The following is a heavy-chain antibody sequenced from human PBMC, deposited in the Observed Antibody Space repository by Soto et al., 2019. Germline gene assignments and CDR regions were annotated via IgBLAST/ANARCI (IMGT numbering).Heavy chain of an antibody. J-gene: IGHJ4*02. V-gene: IGHV1-24*01. CDR2: FVPEDGET. CDR1: GYTLTEFS. D-gene: IGHD6-25*01. Sequence: GASVKVSCKVFGYTLTEFSLHWVRQFPGKRSELMVVFVPEDGETNYAQEFKGRVTMTEDTSTDTAYMELSRLRSEDTAVYYCATDLLSAISSGYWGQGTLVTVSS. CDR3: ATDLLSAISSGY.